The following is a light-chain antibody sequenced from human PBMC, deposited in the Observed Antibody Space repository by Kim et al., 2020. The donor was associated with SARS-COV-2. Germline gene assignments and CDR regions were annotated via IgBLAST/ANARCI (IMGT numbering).Light chain of an antibody. V-gene: IGLV1-40*01. CDR2: ANT. Sequence: SVTISGTGSSSHVGTGYDVHWDQQLPVTAPKLRMYANTTRPSGVPDRFSAAESGTSASLAITGLQAEDEADYYCPSDGSSRSGSVFGGGTQLTVL. J-gene: IGLJ2*01. CDR3: PSDGSSRSGSV. CDR1: SSHVGTGYD.